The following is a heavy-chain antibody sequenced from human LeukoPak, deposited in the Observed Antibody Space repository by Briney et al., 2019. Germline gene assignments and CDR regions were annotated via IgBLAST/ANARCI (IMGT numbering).Heavy chain of an antibody. V-gene: IGHV1-18*01. CDR3: ATELRFLEWLFSFDP. Sequence: ASVKVSCKASGYTFTSYGISWVRQAPGQGLEWMGWISAYNGNTNYAQKLQGRVTMTTDTSTDTAYMELSSLRSEDTAVYYCATELRFLEWLFSFDPWGQGTLVTVSS. D-gene: IGHD3-3*01. CDR1: GYTFTSYG. J-gene: IGHJ5*02. CDR2: ISAYNGNT.